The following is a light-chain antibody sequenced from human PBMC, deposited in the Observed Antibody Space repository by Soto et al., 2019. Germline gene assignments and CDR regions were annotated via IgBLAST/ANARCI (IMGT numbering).Light chain of an antibody. CDR1: SSDVGGYNY. CDR2: DVS. Sequence: QAVLTQPRSVSGSPGQSVTISCTGTSSDVGGYNYVSWYQQHPGKAPKLMIYDVSMRPSGVPDRFSGSKSGNTASLTISGLQAEDEAAYYCCSYAGSYTLYVFGTGTKLTVL. V-gene: IGLV2-11*01. CDR3: CSYAGSYTLYV. J-gene: IGLJ1*01.